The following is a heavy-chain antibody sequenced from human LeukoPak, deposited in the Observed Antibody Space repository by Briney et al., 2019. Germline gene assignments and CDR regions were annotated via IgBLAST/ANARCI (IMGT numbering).Heavy chain of an antibody. CDR3: ARHLTVVATFVD. D-gene: IGHD4-23*01. J-gene: IGHJ4*02. CDR1: GGSISSYY. V-gene: IGHV4-59*01. Sequence: SETLSLTCTVSGGSISSYYWSWIRQPPGKGLEWIGYIYYSGSPNFNPSLKSRVTISLDTSKNQFSLKLSSVTAADTAVYYCARHLTVVATFVDWGQGTPVTVSS. CDR2: IYYSGSP.